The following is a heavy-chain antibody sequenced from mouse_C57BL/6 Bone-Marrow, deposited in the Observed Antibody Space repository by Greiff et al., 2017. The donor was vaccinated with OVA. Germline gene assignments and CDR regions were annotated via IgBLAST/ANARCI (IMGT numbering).Heavy chain of an antibody. J-gene: IGHJ4*01. V-gene: IGHV10-1*01. D-gene: IGHD1-1*01. CDR2: IRSKSNNYAT. CDR1: GFSFNTYA. Sequence: EVQLQESGGGLVQPKGSLKLSCAASGFSFNTYAMNWVRQAPGKGLEWVARIRSKSNNYATYYADSVKDRFTISRDDSESMLYLQMNNLKTEDTAMYYCVRQVPGYYYYAMDYWGQGTSVTVSS. CDR3: VRQVPGYYYYAMDY.